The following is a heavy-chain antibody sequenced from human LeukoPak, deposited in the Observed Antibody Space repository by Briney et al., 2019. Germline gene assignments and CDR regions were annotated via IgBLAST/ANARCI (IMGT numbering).Heavy chain of an antibody. D-gene: IGHD6-19*01. V-gene: IGHV3-7*01. Sequence: GGALQLSSAATGFTSSSNWMSWGRQAPGEGLEGVASIKQDGSQKYYAASVKGRFTISRDNAKNSLYLQMTSLRAEDTAVYDCTRRTSGWHFDYWGQGSLVTVSS. J-gene: IGHJ4*02. CDR3: TRRTSGWHFDY. CDR1: GFTSSSNW. CDR2: IKQDGSQK.